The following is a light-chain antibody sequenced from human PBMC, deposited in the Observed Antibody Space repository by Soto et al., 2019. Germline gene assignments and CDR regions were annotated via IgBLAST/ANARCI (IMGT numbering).Light chain of an antibody. J-gene: IGKJ1*01. V-gene: IGKV1-39*01. CDR3: QPSYSKPWT. CDR2: AAY. CDR1: QDISKF. Sequence: DMQMTQAPSSLSASIGGRVSFTCQASQDISKFLNWYQHKPGKAAKLLIYAAYSLQSGVTSRFSGSGSGTDFTLTISSLQPEDFAIYYCQPSYSKPWTVGPVTQVDIK.